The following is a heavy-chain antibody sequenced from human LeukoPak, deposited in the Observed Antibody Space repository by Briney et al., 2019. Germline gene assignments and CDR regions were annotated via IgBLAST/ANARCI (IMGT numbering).Heavy chain of an antibody. Sequence: GGSPRLSCAASGFTFSSYSMNWVRQAPGKGLEWVSSISSSSSYIYYADSVKGRFTISRDNAKNSLYLQMNSLRAEDTAVYYCARVGYSGSYSGLPSYGMDVWGQGTTVTVSS. V-gene: IGHV3-21*01. J-gene: IGHJ6*02. CDR3: ARVGYSGSYSGLPSYGMDV. CDR2: ISSSSSYI. CDR1: GFTFSSYS. D-gene: IGHD1-26*01.